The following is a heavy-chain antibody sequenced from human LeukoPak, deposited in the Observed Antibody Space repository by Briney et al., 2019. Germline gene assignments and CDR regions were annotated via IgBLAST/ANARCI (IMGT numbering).Heavy chain of an antibody. CDR3: ASGRTDIVVVPATLQNYYFDY. Sequence: GASVKVSCKASGYTFTGYYMHWVRQAPGQGLEWMGWINPNSGGTNYAQKFQGRVTMTRDTSISTAYMELSRLRSDDTAVYYCASGRTDIVVVPATLQNYYFDYWGQGTLVTVSS. CDR2: INPNSGGT. CDR1: GYTFTGYY. V-gene: IGHV1-2*02. J-gene: IGHJ4*02. D-gene: IGHD2-2*01.